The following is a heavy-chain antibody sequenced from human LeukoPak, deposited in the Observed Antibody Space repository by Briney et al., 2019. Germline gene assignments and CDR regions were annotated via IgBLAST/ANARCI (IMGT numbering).Heavy chain of an antibody. V-gene: IGHV4-39*02. D-gene: IGHD3-3*01. J-gene: IGHJ4*02. Sequence: SETLSLTCSVSGGSIISTNYYWGWIRQPPGKGLEWIGSIYQSGSGSSYYNPSLKSRVTVSGDTSKNHFFLRLSSVTAADTAVYYCASTLRFLPYRRFDYWGQGTLVTVPS. CDR1: GGSIISTNYY. CDR2: IYQSGSGSS. CDR3: ASTLRFLPYRRFDY.